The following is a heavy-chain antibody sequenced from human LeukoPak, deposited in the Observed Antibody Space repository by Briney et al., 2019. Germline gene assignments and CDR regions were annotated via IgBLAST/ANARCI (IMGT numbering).Heavy chain of an antibody. J-gene: IGHJ3*02. CDR1: GGSISSYY. CDR2: IYYSGST. Sequence: PSETLSLTCTVSGGSISSYYWSWIRRPPGKGLEWIGYIYYSGSTNYNPSLKSRVTISVDTSKNQFSLKLSSVTAADTAVYYCARQKGSSSSWYPLDAFDIWGQGTMVTVSS. V-gene: IGHV4-59*08. CDR3: ARQKGSSSSWYPLDAFDI. D-gene: IGHD6-13*01.